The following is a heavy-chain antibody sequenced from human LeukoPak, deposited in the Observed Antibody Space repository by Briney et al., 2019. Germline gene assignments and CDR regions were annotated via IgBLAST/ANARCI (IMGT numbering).Heavy chain of an antibody. J-gene: IGHJ3*02. Sequence: PGGSLRLSCAASGFTFSSYAMHWVRQAPGKGLEWVAVISYDGSNKYYADSVKGRFTISRDNSKNTLYLQMNSLRAEDTAVYYCARGSGSPVAFDIWGQGTMVTVSS. CDR1: GFTFSSYA. V-gene: IGHV3-30-3*01. CDR3: ARGSGSPVAFDI. CDR2: ISYDGSNK. D-gene: IGHD1-26*01.